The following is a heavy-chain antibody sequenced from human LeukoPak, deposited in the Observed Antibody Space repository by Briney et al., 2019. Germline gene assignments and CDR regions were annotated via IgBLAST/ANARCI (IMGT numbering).Heavy chain of an antibody. CDR3: AREPFEYYDILTGSKLFDY. J-gene: IGHJ4*02. CDR2: ISAYNGNT. Sequence: ASVKVSCKASDYTFTSYGISWVRQAPGQGLEWMGWISAYNGNTNYAQKLQGRVTMTTDTSTSTAYMELRSLRSDDTAVYYCAREPFEYYDILTGSKLFDYWGQGTLVTVSS. D-gene: IGHD3-9*01. CDR1: DYTFTSYG. V-gene: IGHV1-18*01.